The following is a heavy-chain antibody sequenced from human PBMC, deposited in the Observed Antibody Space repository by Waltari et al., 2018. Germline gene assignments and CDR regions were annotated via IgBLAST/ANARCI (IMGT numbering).Heavy chain of an antibody. J-gene: IGHJ4*02. V-gene: IGHV3-30*03. CDR2: ISSDGNYK. CDR1: GFTFSGYG. D-gene: IGHD3-10*01. CDR3: ATYYYGSGFDY. Sequence: QVQLVESGGGVVQPGRSLRLSCAAYGFTFSGYGMHWVRQAPGKGLEWVTVISSDGNYKYYADSVKGRFTISRDNSKNTLYLQMDSLRAEDTAVYYCATYYYGSGFDYWGQGTLVTVSS.